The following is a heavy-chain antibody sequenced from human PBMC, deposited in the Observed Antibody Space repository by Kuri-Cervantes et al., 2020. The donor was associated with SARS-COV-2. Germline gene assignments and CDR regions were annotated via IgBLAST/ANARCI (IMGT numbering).Heavy chain of an antibody. CDR1: GGSISSSSYY. D-gene: IGHD3-16*01. CDR2: INHSGST. CDR3: AGSPGGVFDC. J-gene: IGHJ4*02. Sequence: SETLSLTCTASGGSISSSSYYWSWIRQPPGKGLEWIGEINHSGSTNYNPSLKGRVTISVDTSKHQLSLKLSSVTAADTAVYYCAGSPGGVFDCWGQGTLVTVSS. V-gene: IGHV4-39*07.